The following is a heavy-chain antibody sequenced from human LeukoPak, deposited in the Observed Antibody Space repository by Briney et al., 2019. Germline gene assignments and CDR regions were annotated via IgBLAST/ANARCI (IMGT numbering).Heavy chain of an antibody. CDR2: ISGSGGST. D-gene: IGHD3-22*01. Sequence: GASLRLSCAASGFTFSSYAMSWVRQAPGKGLEWVSAISGSGGSTYYADSVKGRFTIPRDNSKNTLYLQMNSLRAEDTAVYYCAKLSTYYYDSSGYCFDYWGQGTLVTVSS. CDR1: GFTFSSYA. V-gene: IGHV3-23*01. CDR3: AKLSTYYYDSSGYCFDY. J-gene: IGHJ4*02.